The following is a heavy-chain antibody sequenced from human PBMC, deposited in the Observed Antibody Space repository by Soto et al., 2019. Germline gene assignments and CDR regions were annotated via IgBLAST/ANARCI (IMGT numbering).Heavy chain of an antibody. Sequence: QVQLVQSGAEVKKPGSSVKISCKASGGTFSSNTINWVRQAAGQGLEWMGGIIPIFGTANYAQKFQGRVTITADKSPNTEYMELSSLTSEDTAVYYCSSKAACGGDCYAFDSWGQGTLVTVSS. J-gene: IGHJ4*02. CDR2: IIPIFGTA. V-gene: IGHV1-69*06. D-gene: IGHD2-21*02. CDR1: GGTFSSNT. CDR3: SSKAACGGDCYAFDS.